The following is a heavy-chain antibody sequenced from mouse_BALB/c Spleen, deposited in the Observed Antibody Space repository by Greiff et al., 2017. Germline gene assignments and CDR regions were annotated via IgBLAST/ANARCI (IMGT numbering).Heavy chain of an antibody. CDR1: GYTFTSYY. D-gene: IGHD4-1*01. Sequence: QVHVKQSGAELVKPGASVKLSCKASGYTFTSYYMYWVKQRPGQGLEWIGEINPSNGGTNFNEKFKSKATLTVDKSSSTAYMQLSSLTSEDSAVYYCTRSASVNWDRVAWFAYWGQGTLVTVSA. J-gene: IGHJ3*01. CDR3: TRSASVNWDRVAWFAY. V-gene: IGHV1S81*02. CDR2: INPSNGGT.